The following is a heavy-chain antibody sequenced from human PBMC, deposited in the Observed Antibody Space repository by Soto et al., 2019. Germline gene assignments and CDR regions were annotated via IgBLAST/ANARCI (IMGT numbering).Heavy chain of an antibody. D-gene: IGHD3-10*01. CDR2: IIPILGIA. Sequence: QVQLVQSGAEVKKPGSSVKVSCKASAGTFSRYTISWVRQAPGQGLEWMGRIIPILGIANYAQKFQGRVTITADKSTSTAYMELSSLRSEDTAVYYCARSGQAYYYYCGMDVWGQGTTVTVSS. CDR1: AGTFSRYT. J-gene: IGHJ6*02. CDR3: ARSGQAYYYYCGMDV. V-gene: IGHV1-69*02.